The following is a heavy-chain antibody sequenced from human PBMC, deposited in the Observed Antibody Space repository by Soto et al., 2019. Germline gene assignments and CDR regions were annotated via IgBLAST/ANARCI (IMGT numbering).Heavy chain of an antibody. CDR2: ISATAGNT. D-gene: IGHD3-16*01. CDR1: GFTFSSYS. Sequence: GSLRLSCAASGFTFSSYSMNWVRQAPGKGLEWVSPISATAGNTYYTDSVKGRFTISRDNSRNTVYLQMNSLRADDTAVYYCVKDRLAGGFDYWGQGTLVTVSS. CDR3: VKDRLAGGFDY. V-gene: IGHV3-23*01. J-gene: IGHJ4*02.